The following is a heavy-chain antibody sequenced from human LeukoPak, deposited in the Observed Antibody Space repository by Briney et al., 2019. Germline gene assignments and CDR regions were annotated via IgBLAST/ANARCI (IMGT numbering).Heavy chain of an antibody. CDR2: NNHSGST. CDR3: ARREDYYDSSGYYEHSFVC. D-gene: IGHD3-22*01. V-gene: IGHV4-34*01. Sequence: SEILSPTMAVYWRYFSYYFQSLIRQPPGGGAGWVGENNHSGSTNYNPPLKSRVTIPVDTSKNQASLKLSYLTAADTAVYYCARREDYYDSSGYYEHSFVCWVQGTLVGVSS. CDR1: WRYFSYYF. J-gene: IGHJ4*02.